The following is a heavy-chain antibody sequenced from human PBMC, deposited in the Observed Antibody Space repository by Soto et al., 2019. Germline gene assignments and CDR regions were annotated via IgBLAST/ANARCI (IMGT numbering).Heavy chain of an antibody. CDR2: ISYDGSNK. CDR3: AKNSGYSYGFPFDF. CDR1: GYG. Sequence: QVPLVESGGGVVQPGRSLRLSCAASGYGMHWVRQAPGNGLEWVALISYDGSNKYYADSVKGRFTISRDNSKNTLYLQMNSLRAEDTAVYYCAKNSGYSYGFPFDFRGQGTLVTVSS. J-gene: IGHJ4*02. D-gene: IGHD5-18*01. V-gene: IGHV3-30*18.